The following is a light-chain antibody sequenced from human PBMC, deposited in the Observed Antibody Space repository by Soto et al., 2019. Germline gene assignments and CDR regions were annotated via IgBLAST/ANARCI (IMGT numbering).Light chain of an antibody. CDR1: QNISTY. CDR2: GVS. J-gene: IGKJ5*01. Sequence: EIVLTQSPATLSLSPGEGASLSCRASQNISTYLAWYQQRPGQVPRLLIYGVSKRAPAIPPRFSGSGSGTEFTLTISSLQSEDFAVYYCQQYNNWPSFGQGTRLEIK. V-gene: IGKV3D-15*01. CDR3: QQYNNWPS.